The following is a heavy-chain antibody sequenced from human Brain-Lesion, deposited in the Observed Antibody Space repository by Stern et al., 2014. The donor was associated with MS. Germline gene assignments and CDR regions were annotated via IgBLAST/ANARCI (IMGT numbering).Heavy chain of an antibody. CDR2: INPKSGGT. V-gene: IGHV1-2*04. CDR3: ATYYYDSTGYNDF. D-gene: IGHD3-22*01. Sequence: MQLVESGAEVKKPGASVKVSCKASGYTFTGYYMHWERQAPGQGLEWMGWINPKSGGTNYAQKFQGWVTMTRDTSINTAYMELSRLRSDDTAVYYCATYYYDSTGYNDFWGQGTLVTVSS. J-gene: IGHJ4*02. CDR1: GYTFTGYY.